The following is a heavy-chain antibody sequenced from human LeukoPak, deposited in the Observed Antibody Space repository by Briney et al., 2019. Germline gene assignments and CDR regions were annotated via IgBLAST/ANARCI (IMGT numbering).Heavy chain of an antibody. V-gene: IGHV1-2*02. CDR3: ARDLGLFPIYYFDY. D-gene: IGHD3-22*01. Sequence: ASVKVSCKASGYTFTGYYMHWVRQAPGQGLEWMGWINPNSGGTNYAQKFQGRVTMTRDTSISTAYMELSRLRSDDTAVYYCARDLGLFPIYYFDYWGQGTLVTVSS. CDR2: INPNSGGT. J-gene: IGHJ4*02. CDR1: GYTFTGYY.